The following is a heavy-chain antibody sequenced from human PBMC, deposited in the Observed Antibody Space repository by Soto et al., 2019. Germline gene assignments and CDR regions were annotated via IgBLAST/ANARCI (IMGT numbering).Heavy chain of an antibody. CDR1: GGTFSSYT. J-gene: IGHJ4*02. CDR3: ARDTDCSGGSCYDY. V-gene: IGHV1-8*02. D-gene: IGHD2-15*01. CDR2: MNPNSGNT. Sequence: VKVSCKASGGTFSSYTISWVRQATGQGLEWMGWMNPNSGNTGYAQKFQGRVTMTRNTSISTAYMELSSLRSEDTAVYYCARDTDCSGGSCYDYWGQGTLVTVSS.